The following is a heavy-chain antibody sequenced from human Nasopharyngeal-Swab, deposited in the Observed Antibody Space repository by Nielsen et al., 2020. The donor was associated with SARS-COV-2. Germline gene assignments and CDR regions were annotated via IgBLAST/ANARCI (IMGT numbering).Heavy chain of an antibody. J-gene: IGHJ6*02. CDR3: ARDRAADYYYGMDV. D-gene: IGHD6-13*01. CDR2: IIPILGIA. V-gene: IGHV1-69*04. Sequence: SVKVSCKASGGTFSSYAISWVRQAPGQGLEWMGRIIPILGIANYAQKLQGRVTMTTDTSTSTAYMELRSLRSDDTAVYYCARDRAADYYYGMDVWGQGTTVTVSS. CDR1: GGTFSSYA.